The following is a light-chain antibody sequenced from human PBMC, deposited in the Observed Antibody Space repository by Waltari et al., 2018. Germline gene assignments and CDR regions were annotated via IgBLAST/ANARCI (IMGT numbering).Light chain of an antibody. Sequence: DIQMTQSPSTLSASVGDRVTITCRASHDISNFLAWYQQRPGKLPKLLIYRASTLQLGVPSRFSGSGSGTDFTLAISSLQSEDVATYYCQKYDSAPLTFGPGTKVEIK. CDR2: RAS. CDR1: HDISNF. J-gene: IGKJ3*01. CDR3: QKYDSAPLT. V-gene: IGKV1-27*01.